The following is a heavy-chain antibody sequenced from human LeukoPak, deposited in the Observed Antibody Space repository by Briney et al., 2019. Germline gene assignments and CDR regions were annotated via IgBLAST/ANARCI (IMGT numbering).Heavy chain of an antibody. CDR1: GGSIISYY. D-gene: IGHD5/OR15-5a*01. J-gene: IGHJ4*01. Sequence: PSETLTLTCRVSGGSIISYYLTWIRQPPGKGLEWIGYIYYSGNTNYNPSLKSRVTISVDTSKNQFSLTMSSVTAADTAVYYCARRRILSSTEFDSWGQ. CDR3: ARRRILSSTEFDS. V-gene: IGHV4-59*08. CDR2: IYYSGNT.